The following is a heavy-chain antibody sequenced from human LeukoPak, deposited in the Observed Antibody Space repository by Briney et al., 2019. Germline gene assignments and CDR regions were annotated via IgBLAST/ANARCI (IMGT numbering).Heavy chain of an antibody. V-gene: IGHV4-39*07. CDR1: GGSISSSSYY. J-gene: IGHJ4*02. CDR2: IYYSGST. CDR3: AIMYKGAYYYDSSGQKFDY. D-gene: IGHD3-22*01. Sequence: SETLSLTCTVSGGSISSSSYYWGWIRQPPGKGLEWIGSIYYSGSTYYNPSLKGRVTISVDTSKNQFSLKLSSVTAAHTAVYYCAIMYKGAYYYDSSGQKFDYWGQGTLVTVSS.